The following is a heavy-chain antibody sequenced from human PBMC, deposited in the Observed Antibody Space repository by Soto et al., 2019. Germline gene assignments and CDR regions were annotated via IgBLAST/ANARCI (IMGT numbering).Heavy chain of an antibody. D-gene: IGHD2-21*02. CDR3: AKDAVYGDGLWLAGN. J-gene: IGHJ4*02. V-gene: IGHV3-23*01. CDR2: MTGSGGDI. Sequence: GSLRLSCAASGFSVSTYAMMWVRQPPGKGQEWVAGMTGSGGDIRYADPVKGRFTISKDNSKNALYLQMNSLRAEDTAIYYCAKDAVYGDGLWLAGNWGQGTLVTVSS. CDR1: GFSVSTYA.